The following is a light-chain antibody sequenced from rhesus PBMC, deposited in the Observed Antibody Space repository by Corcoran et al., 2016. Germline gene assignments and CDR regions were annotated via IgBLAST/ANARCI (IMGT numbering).Light chain of an antibody. CDR3: QQHYSSPLT. CDR2: WAS. Sequence: IVMTQSPDSLAVSLGERVTINCKSSQSLLYSSNNKYYLAWYQQKPRQVPKRIISWASPRDPGVPNRFSVSGAGTDFTLTISGLEAEDVAVYFCQQHYSSPLTFGQGTKVEIK. J-gene: IGKJ1*01. CDR1: QSLLYSSNNKYY. V-gene: IGKV4-1*01.